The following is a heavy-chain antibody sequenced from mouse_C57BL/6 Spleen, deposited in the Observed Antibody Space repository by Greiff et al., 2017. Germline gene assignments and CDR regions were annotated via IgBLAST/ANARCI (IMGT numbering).Heavy chain of an antibody. CDR2: ISSGGSYT. CDR1: GFTFSSYG. Sequence: EVQLVESGGDLVKPGGSLKLSCAASGFTFSSYGMSWVRQTPDKRLEWVATISSGGSYTYYPDSVKGRFTISRDNAKNTLYLQMSSLKSEDTAMYYCARQVDWYFDVWGTGTTVTVSS. V-gene: IGHV5-6*01. D-gene: IGHD1-1*01. J-gene: IGHJ1*03. CDR3: ARQVDWYFDV.